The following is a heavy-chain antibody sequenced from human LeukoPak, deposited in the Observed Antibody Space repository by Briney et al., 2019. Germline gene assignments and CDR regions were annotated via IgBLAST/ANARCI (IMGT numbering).Heavy chain of an antibody. V-gene: IGHV4-34*01. CDR2: INHSGST. J-gene: IGHJ2*01. Sequence: PSETLSLTCAVYGGSFSGYYWSWIRQPPGKGLEWIGKINHSGSTNYNPSLKSRVTISVDTSKNQFSLKLSSVTAADTAVYYCARGLHDRKRYFDLWGRGTLVTVSS. CDR1: GGSFSGYY. D-gene: IGHD3-22*01. CDR3: ARGLHDRKRYFDL.